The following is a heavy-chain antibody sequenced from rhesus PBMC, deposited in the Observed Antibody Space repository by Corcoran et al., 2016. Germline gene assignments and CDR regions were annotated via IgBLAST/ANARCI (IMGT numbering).Heavy chain of an antibody. CDR1: GGSISSSY. CDR3: ARDRDYDSGYFDY. D-gene: IGHD3-28*01. V-gene: IGHV4-169*02. CDR2: IYGSGSST. Sequence: QLQLQESGPGLVKPSETLSVTCAVSGGSISSSYWSWIRQAPGKGLEWIWYIYGSGSSTNYTPSLKGRFTLSLDTSKTQLSLTLSSVTAADTAVYYCARDRDYDSGYFDYWGQGVLVTVSS. J-gene: IGHJ4*01.